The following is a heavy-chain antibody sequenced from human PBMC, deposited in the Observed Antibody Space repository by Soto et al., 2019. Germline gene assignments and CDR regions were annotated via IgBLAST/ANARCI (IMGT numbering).Heavy chain of an antibody. CDR2: ISDDGDNT. CDR1: GFTFSTYG. CDR3: AKEGIQLWSAFDY. D-gene: IGHD5-18*01. J-gene: IGHJ4*02. Sequence: QVQLVESGGGVVQPGRSLRLSCAASGFTFSTYGIHWVRQAPGKGLEWVAVISDDGDNTYYAGSVKGRFTISRDNSKNTLYLQMNSLRAEDTAVYYCAKEGIQLWSAFDYWGQGTLVTVSS. V-gene: IGHV3-30*18.